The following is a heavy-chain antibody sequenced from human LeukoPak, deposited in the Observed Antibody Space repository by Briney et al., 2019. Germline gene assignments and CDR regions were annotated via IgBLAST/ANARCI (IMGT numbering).Heavy chain of an antibody. D-gene: IGHD3-22*01. CDR3: AKRGVVIRVILVGFHKEAYYFDS. CDR1: GFTFSSYS. Sequence: GGSLRLSCAASGFTFSSYSMKWVRQAPGKGLEWVSYISSSSSTIYYADSVKGRFTISRDNAKNSLYLQMNSLRAEDTAVYFCAKRGVVIRVILVGFHKEAYYFDSWGQGALVTVSS. CDR2: ISSSSSTI. J-gene: IGHJ4*02. V-gene: IGHV3-48*04.